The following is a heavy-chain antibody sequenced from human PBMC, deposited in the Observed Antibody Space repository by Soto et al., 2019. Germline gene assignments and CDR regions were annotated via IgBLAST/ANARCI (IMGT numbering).Heavy chain of an antibody. CDR2: ITSDTLTI. V-gene: IGHV3-48*02. D-gene: IGHD6-19*01. CDR3: ARSVEGHFDY. J-gene: IGHJ4*02. CDR1: GFKFDIYS. Sequence: EVQLVESGGGLVRPGGSLRLSCAASGFKFDIYSMNWIRQAPGKGLEWVSYITSDTLTIRYADSVRGRFIISRDNAGNSVFLQMNSLRDEDTATYYCARSVEGHFDYWGQGALVTVSS.